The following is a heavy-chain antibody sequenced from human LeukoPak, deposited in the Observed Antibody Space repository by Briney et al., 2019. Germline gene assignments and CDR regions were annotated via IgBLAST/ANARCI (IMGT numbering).Heavy chain of an antibody. V-gene: IGHV4-34*01. CDR3: ARFIVGATVYYFDY. J-gene: IGHJ4*02. Sequence: SETLSLTCAVYGGSFSGYYWSWIRQPPGKGLEWIGEINHSGSTNYNPSLKSRVTISVDMSKNQFSLKLSSVTAADTAVYYCARFIVGATVYYFDYWGQGTLVTVSS. CDR2: INHSGST. D-gene: IGHD1-26*01. CDR1: GGSFSGYY.